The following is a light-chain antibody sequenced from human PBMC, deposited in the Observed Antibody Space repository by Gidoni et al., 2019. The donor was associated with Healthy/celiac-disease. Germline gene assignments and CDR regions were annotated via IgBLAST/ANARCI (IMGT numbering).Light chain of an antibody. J-gene: IGKJ3*01. CDR2: DAS. CDR1: QTVSSY. V-gene: IGKV3-11*01. CDR3: QQRSNWPPFT. Sequence: ELVLTQSPATLSLSPGERATLSCRASQTVSSYVAWYQQKPGQAPRLLIYDASNRATGSPARFSGSGSGTDFTLTISSLEPEDFAVYYCQQRSNWPPFTFGPGTIVDIK.